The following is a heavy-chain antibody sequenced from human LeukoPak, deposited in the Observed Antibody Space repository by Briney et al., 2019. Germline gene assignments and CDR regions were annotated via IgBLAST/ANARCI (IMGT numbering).Heavy chain of an antibody. J-gene: IGHJ4*02. CDR3: AKGGQEELPTYFDS. CDR1: GFTFSSCA. CDR2: ISGSGGRT. V-gene: IGHV3-23*01. Sequence: GGSLRLSCAASGFTFSSCALSWVRQAPGKGLEWVSGISGSGGRTYNADSVKGRFTISRDNSKNTLYLQMNSLRAEDTAVYCCAKGGQEELPTYFDSWGQGTLVTVSS. D-gene: IGHD1-7*01.